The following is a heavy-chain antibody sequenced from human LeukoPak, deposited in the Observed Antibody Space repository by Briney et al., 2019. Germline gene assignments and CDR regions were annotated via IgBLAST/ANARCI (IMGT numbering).Heavy chain of an antibody. CDR2: IYHSGST. CDR1: GYFIRSGYY. D-gene: IGHD3-9*01. Sequence: SETLSLTCTVSGYFIRSGYYWGWIRQRPGKGLEWIGSIYHSGSTYYNPSLKSRVTISVDTSKNQFSLKLSSVTAADTAVYYCARALWDILTGYPLNWFDPWGQGTLVTVSS. J-gene: IGHJ5*02. CDR3: ARALWDILTGYPLNWFDP. V-gene: IGHV4-38-2*02.